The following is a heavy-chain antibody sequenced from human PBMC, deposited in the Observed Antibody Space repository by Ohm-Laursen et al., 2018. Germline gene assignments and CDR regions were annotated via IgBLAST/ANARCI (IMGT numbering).Heavy chain of an antibody. CDR2: INHSGST. V-gene: IGHV4-34*01. Sequence: GTLSLTCAIYGGSFSGYYWSWIRQPPGKGLEWIGEINHSGSTNYNPSLKSRVTISVDTSKNHFSLKLSSVTAADTAVYYCARGRGYGYNYWGQGTLVTISS. CDR3: ARGRGYGYNY. J-gene: IGHJ4*02. D-gene: IGHD5-12*01. CDR1: GGSFSGYY.